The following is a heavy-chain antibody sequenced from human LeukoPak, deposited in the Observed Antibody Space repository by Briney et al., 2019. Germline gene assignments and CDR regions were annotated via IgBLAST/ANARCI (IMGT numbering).Heavy chain of an antibody. CDR2: IYYSGST. CDR3: ARRIPFWSGYYTVWFDP. Sequence: SETLSLTCTVSGGSISSSSYYWGWIRQPPGKGLEWIGSIYYSGSTYYNPSLKSRVTISVDTSKNQFSLKLSSVTAADTAVYYCARRIPFWSGYYTVWFDPWGQGTLVTVSS. D-gene: IGHD3-3*01. J-gene: IGHJ5*02. V-gene: IGHV4-39*01. CDR1: GGSISSSSYY.